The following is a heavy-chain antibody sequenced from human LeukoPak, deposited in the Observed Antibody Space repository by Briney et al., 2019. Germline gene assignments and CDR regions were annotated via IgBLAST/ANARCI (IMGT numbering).Heavy chain of an antibody. V-gene: IGHV3-23*01. CDR2: IGGSGGST. Sequence: PGGSLRLSCAASGFTFSSYAMSWVRQAPGKGLEWVSAIGGSGGSTYYADSVKGRFTISRDNSKNTLYLQTNSLRAEDTAVYYCAKGHAVYCSSTSCYLDYWGQGTLVTVSS. CDR3: AKGHAVYCSSTSCYLDY. D-gene: IGHD2-2*01. CDR1: GFTFSSYA. J-gene: IGHJ4*02.